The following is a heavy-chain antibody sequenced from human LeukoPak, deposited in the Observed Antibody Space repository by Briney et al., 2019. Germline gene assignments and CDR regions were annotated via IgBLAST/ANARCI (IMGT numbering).Heavy chain of an antibody. CDR3: ASSVVVIPIFDY. D-gene: IGHD2-15*01. V-gene: IGHV4-61*02. J-gene: IGHJ4*02. CDR1: GGSISSGSYY. Sequence: SETLSLTCTVSGGSISSGSYYWSWVRQPAGKGLEWIGRIYTSGSTNYNPSLKSRVTISVDTFKNQFSLKLSSVTAADTAVYYCASSVVVIPIFDYWGQGTLVTVSS. CDR2: IYTSGST.